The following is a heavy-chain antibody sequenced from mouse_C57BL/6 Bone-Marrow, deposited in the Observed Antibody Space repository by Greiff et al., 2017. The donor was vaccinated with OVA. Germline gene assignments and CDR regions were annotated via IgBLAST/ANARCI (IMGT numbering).Heavy chain of an antibody. CDR3: ARSQGDYYAMDY. CDR2: IYPGSGNT. V-gene: IGHV1-76*01. CDR1: GYTFTDYY. J-gene: IGHJ4*01. Sequence: VQLQESGAELVRPGASVKLSCKASGYTFTDYYINWVKQRPGQGLEWIARIYPGSGNTYYNEKFKGKATLTAEKSSSTAYMQLSSLTSEDSAVYFCARSQGDYYAMDYWGQGTSVTVSS.